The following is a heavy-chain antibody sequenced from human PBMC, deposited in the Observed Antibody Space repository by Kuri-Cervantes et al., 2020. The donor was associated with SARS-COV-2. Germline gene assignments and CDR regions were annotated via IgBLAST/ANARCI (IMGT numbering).Heavy chain of an antibody. D-gene: IGHD4-17*01. CDR3: AKAPYGDKGAFDY. CDR2: ISGSGGST. V-gene: IGHV3-23*01. Sequence: GSLRLSCAASGFTVSSYAMSWVRQAPGKGLEWVSAISGSGGSTYYADSVKGRFTISRDNSKNTLYLQMNSLRAEDTAVYYCAKAPYGDKGAFDYWGQGTLVTVSS. J-gene: IGHJ4*02. CDR1: GFTVSSYA.